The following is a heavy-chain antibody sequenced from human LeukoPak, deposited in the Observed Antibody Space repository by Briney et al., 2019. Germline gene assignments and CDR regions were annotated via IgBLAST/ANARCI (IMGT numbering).Heavy chain of an antibody. J-gene: IGHJ4*02. V-gene: IGHV4-39*01. D-gene: IGHD3-10*01. Sequence: PSETLSLTCTVSGVSISSSNSYWGWIRQPPGKGLEWIGSIYYSGNTYYNASLKSQVSISIDTSKNQFSLRLTSVTAADTAVYYCAGPKDYYGSGSNFFDYWGQGNMVTVSS. CDR2: IYYSGNT. CDR3: AGPKDYYGSGSNFFDY. CDR1: GVSISSSNSY.